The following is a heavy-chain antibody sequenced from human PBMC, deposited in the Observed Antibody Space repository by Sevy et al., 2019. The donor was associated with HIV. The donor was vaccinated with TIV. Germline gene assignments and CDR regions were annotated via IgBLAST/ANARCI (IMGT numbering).Heavy chain of an antibody. Sequence: ASVKVSCKASGYTFTSYAMNWVRQAPGQGLEWMGWINTNTGNPTYAQGFTGRFVFSLDTSVSTAYLQISSLKAEDTGVYYCARDLPYCTNGVCYIRPIYYYYGMDVWGQGTTVTVSS. CDR3: ARDLPYCTNGVCYIRPIYYYYGMDV. CDR1: GYTFTSYA. D-gene: IGHD2-8*01. V-gene: IGHV7-4-1*02. CDR2: INTNTGNP. J-gene: IGHJ6*02.